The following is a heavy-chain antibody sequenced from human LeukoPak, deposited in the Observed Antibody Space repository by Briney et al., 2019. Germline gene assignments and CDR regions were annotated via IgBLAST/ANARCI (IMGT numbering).Heavy chain of an antibody. D-gene: IGHD6-19*01. J-gene: IGHJ4*02. Sequence: GGSLRLSCAASGFTFSSYSMNWVRQAPGKGLEWVSYMSSSSDTIYYADSVKGRFTISRDNAKDSLYLQMNSLRAEDTAVYYCARSSGYPYFDYWGQGTLVTVSS. V-gene: IGHV3-48*01. CDR2: MSSSSDTI. CDR1: GFTFSSYS. CDR3: ARSSGYPYFDY.